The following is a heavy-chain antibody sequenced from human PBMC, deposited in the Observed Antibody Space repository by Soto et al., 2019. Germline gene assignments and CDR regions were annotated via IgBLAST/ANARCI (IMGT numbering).Heavy chain of an antibody. V-gene: IGHV4-34*01. D-gene: IGHD5-18*01. CDR3: AGGVSYSYGSVYYYYGMDV. CDR2: INHSGST. Sequence: PSETLSLTCAVYGGSFSGYYWSWIRQPPGKGLEWIGEINHSGSTNYNPSLKSRVTISVDTSKNQFSLKLSSVTAADTAVYYCAGGVSYSYGSVYYYYGMDVWGQGTTVTVSS. J-gene: IGHJ6*02. CDR1: GGSFSGYY.